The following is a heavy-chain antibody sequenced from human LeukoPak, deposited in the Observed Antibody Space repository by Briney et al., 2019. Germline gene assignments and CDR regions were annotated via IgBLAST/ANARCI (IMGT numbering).Heavy chain of an antibody. CDR1: GFTFSSFS. D-gene: IGHD3-9*01. CDR3: ARFLRLRYFDI. Sequence: GGSLRLSCAASGFTFSSFSMNWVRQAPGKGLEWVSSISSSSSYIYYADSVKGRFTISRDDAKNSLYLQMNSLRAEDTAVYYCARFLRLRYFDIWGQGTMVTVSS. CDR2: ISSSSSYI. V-gene: IGHV3-21*01. J-gene: IGHJ3*02.